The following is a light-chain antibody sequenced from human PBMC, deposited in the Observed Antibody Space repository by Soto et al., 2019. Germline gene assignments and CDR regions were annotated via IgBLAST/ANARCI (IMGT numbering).Light chain of an antibody. CDR1: QSVSIW. Sequence: DIQMTQSPSTLSASVGDRVTITCRASQSVSIWLAWYQQKPGKAPKLLIYKASSLKSVVPSRFSGSGSGTEFTLTISSLQPDDFATYYCQQYNSYWTFGQGTKVEMK. V-gene: IGKV1-5*03. CDR3: QQYNSYWT. J-gene: IGKJ1*01. CDR2: KAS.